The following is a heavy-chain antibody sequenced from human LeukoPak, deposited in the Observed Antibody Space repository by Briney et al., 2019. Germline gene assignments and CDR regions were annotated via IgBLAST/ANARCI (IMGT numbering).Heavy chain of an antibody. D-gene: IGHD6-19*01. CDR3: AKEIGQWLLRLGLEI. V-gene: IGHV3-23*01. CDR1: GFTFSSYG. J-gene: IGHJ3*02. Sequence: PGRSLRLSCAASGFTFSSYGMHWVRQAPGKGLEWVSAISGSGGSTYYADSVKGRFTISRDNSKNTLYLQMNSLRVEDTAVYYCAKEIGQWLLRLGLEIWGQGTMVTVSS. CDR2: ISGSGGST.